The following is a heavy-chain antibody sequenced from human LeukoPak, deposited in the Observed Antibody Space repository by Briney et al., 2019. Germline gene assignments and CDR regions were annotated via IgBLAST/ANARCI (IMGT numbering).Heavy chain of an antibody. Sequence: GGSVRLSCAASGFDFRSYSMNWVRLVPGKGLEWLSYISDDSSIIYYADSVSSRFTISRDNFRNSLYLQMNSLRVEDTAIYYCARGFSGTYPNVWGQGTMVTVSS. V-gene: IGHV3-48*04. CDR1: GFDFRSYS. J-gene: IGHJ3*01. CDR2: ISDDSSII. CDR3: ARGFSGTYPNV. D-gene: IGHD1-26*01.